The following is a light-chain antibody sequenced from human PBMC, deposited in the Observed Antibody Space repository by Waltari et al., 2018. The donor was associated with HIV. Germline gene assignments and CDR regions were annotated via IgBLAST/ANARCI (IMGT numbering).Light chain of an antibody. J-gene: IGKJ3*01. CDR1: QSLFPSSTRKNY. CDR2: GAS. Sequence: DIVMTQSPDSLALSLGERATTNCKSSQSLFPSSTRKNYLAWYQQKPGQPPRLLIYGASSRESGVPDRFSGSGSGTDFTLTITSLQAEDVAVYFCQQYYSTPQTFGPGTKVDIK. CDR3: QQYYSTPQT. V-gene: IGKV4-1*01.